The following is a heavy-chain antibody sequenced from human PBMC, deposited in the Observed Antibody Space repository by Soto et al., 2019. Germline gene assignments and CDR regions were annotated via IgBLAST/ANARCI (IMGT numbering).Heavy chain of an antibody. CDR2: IYPDDSDT. D-gene: IGHD2-2*01. V-gene: IGHV5-51*01. J-gene: IGHJ4*02. CDR3: ARPTYFSSTSCSPFDY. CDR1: GYTFCNHW. Sequence: PGESLKISCKGSGYTFCNHWIARVRQMPARGLEWMGIIYPDDSDTRYSPSFQGQATISADKSISTAYLQWSSLEATDSAMYYCARPTYFSSTSCSPFDYWGQGTLVTVYS.